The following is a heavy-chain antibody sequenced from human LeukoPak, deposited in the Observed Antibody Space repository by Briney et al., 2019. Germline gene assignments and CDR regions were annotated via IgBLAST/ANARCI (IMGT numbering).Heavy chain of an antibody. D-gene: IGHD1-26*01. Sequence: GGSLRLSCAASGFTFSSYGMHWVRQAPGKGLEWVSSISSSTTYIYYADSVKGRFTISRDNAKNSLYLQINNLRAEDTAVYYCATGGVVVGAGFDYWGQGTLVTVSS. CDR2: ISSSTTYI. CDR1: GFTFSSYG. J-gene: IGHJ4*02. CDR3: ATGGVVVGAGFDY. V-gene: IGHV3-21*01.